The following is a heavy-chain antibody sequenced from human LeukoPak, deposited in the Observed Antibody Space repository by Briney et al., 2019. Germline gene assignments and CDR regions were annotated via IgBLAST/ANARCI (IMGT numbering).Heavy chain of an antibody. D-gene: IGHD3-22*01. Sequence: GGSLRLSCAASEFIFRNYGMHWVRQAPGKGLEWVALISSDGSNKCYGDSVKGRFTISRDNSKNTLYLQMNSLRAEDTAVYYCAKDARITMIVVVPEYFQHWGQGTLVTVSS. CDR2: ISSDGSNK. V-gene: IGHV3-30*18. CDR3: AKDARITMIVVVPEYFQH. CDR1: EFIFRNYG. J-gene: IGHJ1*01.